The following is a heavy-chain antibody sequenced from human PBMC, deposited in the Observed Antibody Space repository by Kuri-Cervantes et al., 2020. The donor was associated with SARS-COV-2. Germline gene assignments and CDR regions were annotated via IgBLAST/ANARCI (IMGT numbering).Heavy chain of an antibody. D-gene: IGHD2-21*01. Sequence: SETLSLTCAVYGGSFSGYYWSWIRQPPGKGLEWIGEINHSGSTNYNPSLKSRVTVSVDTSKNQFSLKLSSVTAADTAVYYCARDPLFGGDSWVDYWGQGILVTVSS. CDR1: GGSFSGYY. CDR2: INHSGST. CDR3: ARDPLFGGDSWVDY. V-gene: IGHV4-34*01. J-gene: IGHJ4*02.